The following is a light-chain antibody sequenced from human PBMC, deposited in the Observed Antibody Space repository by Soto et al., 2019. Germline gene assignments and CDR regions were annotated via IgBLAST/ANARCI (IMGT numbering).Light chain of an antibody. J-gene: IGLJ2*01. CDR2: EVS. CDR3: CSYAGSSTLDVV. V-gene: IGLV2-23*02. CDR1: SSDVGSYNL. Sequence: QSAVTQPASVSGSPGQSITISCTGTSSDVGSYNLVSWYQQHPGKAPKLMIYEVSKRPSGVSNRFSGSKSGNTASLTISGLQAEDEADYYCCSYAGSSTLDVVFGGGTKVTVL.